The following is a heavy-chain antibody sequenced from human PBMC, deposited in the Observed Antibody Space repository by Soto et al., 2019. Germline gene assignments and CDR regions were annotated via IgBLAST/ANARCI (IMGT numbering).Heavy chain of an antibody. CDR3: ARAGAVAGTGY. J-gene: IGHJ4*02. CDR1: GGSVSSGSYY. D-gene: IGHD6-19*01. Sequence: SETLSLTCTVSGGSVSSGSYYWSWIRQPPGKGLEWIGYIYYSGSTNYNPSLKSRVTISVDTSKNQFSLKLSSVTAADTAVYYCARAGAVAGTGYWGQGTLVTVS. CDR2: IYYSGST. V-gene: IGHV4-61*01.